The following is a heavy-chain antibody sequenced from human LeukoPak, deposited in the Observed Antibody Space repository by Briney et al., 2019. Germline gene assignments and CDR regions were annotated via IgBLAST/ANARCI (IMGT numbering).Heavy chain of an antibody. Sequence: LRLSCAASGFVFSDYYMSWIRQPPGKGLEWIGEINHSGSTNYNPSLKSRVTISVDTSKNQFSLKLSSVTAADTAVYYCARGTYYYYYYMDVWGKGTTVTVSS. CDR1: GFVFSDYY. J-gene: IGHJ6*03. V-gene: IGHV4-34*01. CDR2: INHSGST. CDR3: ARGTYYYYYYMDV.